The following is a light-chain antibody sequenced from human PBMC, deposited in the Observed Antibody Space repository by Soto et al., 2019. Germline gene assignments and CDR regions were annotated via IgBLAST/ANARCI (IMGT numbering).Light chain of an antibody. J-gene: IGKJ1*01. V-gene: IGKV3-15*01. Sequence: IRMTQSPATLAISPGETGTLSCRASQSLSGNLAWYQQNPGQAPRLLIFRASTRATGVPARFSGRGSGPEFTLTISGLHSEDFAVYYWQQYSQWPPWTFRPGTKV. CDR3: QQYSQWPPWT. CDR1: QSLSGN. CDR2: RAS.